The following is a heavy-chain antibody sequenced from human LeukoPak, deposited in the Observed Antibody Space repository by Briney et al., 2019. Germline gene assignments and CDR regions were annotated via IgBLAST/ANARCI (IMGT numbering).Heavy chain of an antibody. V-gene: IGHV3-30*02. J-gene: IGHJ4*02. CDR2: IRYDGTNK. Sequence: PGGSLRLSCAASGFTFSSYGMHWVRQAPGKGLEWVAFIRYDGTNKYYADSVKGRFTISRDNSKNTLYLQMNSLRAEDTAVYYCARSLYYYDSSALEGYWGQGTLVTVSS. CDR1: GFTFSSYG. D-gene: IGHD3-22*01. CDR3: ARSLYYYDSSALEGY.